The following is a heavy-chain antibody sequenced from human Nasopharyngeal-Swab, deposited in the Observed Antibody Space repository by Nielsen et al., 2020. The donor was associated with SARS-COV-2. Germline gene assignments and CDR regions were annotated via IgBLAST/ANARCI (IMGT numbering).Heavy chain of an antibody. D-gene: IGHD3-3*01. Sequence: PGQVLDRVARFKSKTDGGTTDYAAPVKGRFTISRDDSKNTLYLQMNSLKTEDTAVYYCTTDSRDYDFWSGYYPPSDYWGQGTLVTVSS. V-gene: IGHV3-15*01. J-gene: IGHJ4*02. CDR3: TTDSRDYDFWSGYYPPSDY. CDR2: FKSKTDGGTT.